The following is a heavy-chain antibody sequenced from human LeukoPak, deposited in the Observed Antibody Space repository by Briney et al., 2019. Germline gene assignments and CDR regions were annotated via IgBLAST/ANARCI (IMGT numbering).Heavy chain of an antibody. J-gene: IGHJ4*02. CDR3: ARVKGAARRGCFDY. Sequence: PSETLSLTCAVYGGSFSGYYWSWIRQPPGKGREWIGEINHSGSTNYNPSLKSRVTISVDTSKNQFSLKLSSVTAADTAVYYCARVKGAARRGCFDYWGQGTLVTVSS. CDR1: GGSFSGYY. CDR2: INHSGST. V-gene: IGHV4-34*01. D-gene: IGHD6-6*01.